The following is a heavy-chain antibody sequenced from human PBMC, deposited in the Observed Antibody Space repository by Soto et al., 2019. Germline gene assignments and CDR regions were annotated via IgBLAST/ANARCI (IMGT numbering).Heavy chain of an antibody. CDR1: GFTFSSYS. Sequence: GESLKISCAASGFTFSSYSMNWVRQAPGKGLEWVSYISSSSTIYYADSVKGRFTISRDNAKNSLNLQMDRLRDEDTAVYYCARLEVNWFDPWGQGTLVTVSS. CDR3: ARLEVNWFDP. J-gene: IGHJ5*02. CDR2: ISSSSTI. D-gene: IGHD1-1*01. V-gene: IGHV3-48*02.